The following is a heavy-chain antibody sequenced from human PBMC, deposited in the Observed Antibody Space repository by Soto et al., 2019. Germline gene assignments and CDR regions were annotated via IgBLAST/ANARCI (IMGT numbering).Heavy chain of an antibody. CDR1: GFIFSDYY. CDR2: ISNSGRIT. CDR3: ARDPVGGGLTLEY. Sequence: QVHLEESGGGLVKPGGSLRLSCTASGFIFSDYYMSWIRQAPGKGLEWVSDISNSGRITHHAESVEGRFTISRDNAKDSLYLQMNSLRPEDSAIYYCARDPVGGGLTLEYWGQGTLVTVSS. V-gene: IGHV3-11*01. D-gene: IGHD1-26*01. J-gene: IGHJ4*02.